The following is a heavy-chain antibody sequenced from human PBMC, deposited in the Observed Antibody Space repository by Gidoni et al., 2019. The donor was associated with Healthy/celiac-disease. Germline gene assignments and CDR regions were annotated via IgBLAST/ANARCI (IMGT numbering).Heavy chain of an antibody. Sequence: EVQLVESGGGLVQPGGSLRLSCAAPGFTFSSYWMSGVRQAPGKGLEWVANIKQDGSEKYYVDSVKGRFTISRDNAKNSLYLQMNSLRAEDTAVYYCALYYPGYFDYWGQGTLVTVSS. D-gene: IGHD3-22*01. J-gene: IGHJ4*02. V-gene: IGHV3-7*01. CDR3: ALYYPGYFDY. CDR2: IKQDGSEK. CDR1: GFTFSSYW.